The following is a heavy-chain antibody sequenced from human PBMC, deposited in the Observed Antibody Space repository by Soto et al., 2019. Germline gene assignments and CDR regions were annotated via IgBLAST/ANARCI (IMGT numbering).Heavy chain of an antibody. Sequence: SETLSLTCTVSGASITGSSYWSWIRQPAGKGLEWIGRFSLSGTTNYNPSLRSRVTMSADVSKNQFSLRLTSVTAAGTALYYCARGMTPPGAPAWYYFDSWGQGTLVTVSS. CDR3: ARGMTPPGAPAWYYFDS. J-gene: IGHJ4*02. CDR2: FSLSGTT. D-gene: IGHD2-8*02. CDR1: GASITGSSY. V-gene: IGHV4-4*07.